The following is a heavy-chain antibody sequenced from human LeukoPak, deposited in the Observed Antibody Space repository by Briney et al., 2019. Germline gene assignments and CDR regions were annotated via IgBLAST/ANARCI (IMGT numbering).Heavy chain of an antibody. V-gene: IGHV1-8*01. D-gene: IGHD5-18*01. CDR3: AKRGHSYGDFDY. Sequence: ASVKVSCKASGYTFTSYDFNWVGQATGQRPEWMGWMSPNSGDTGYAQKFQDRVTMTRNTSISTAYMELSNLRSEDTAVYYCAKRGHSYGDFDYWGQGTLVTVSS. J-gene: IGHJ4*02. CDR1: GYTFTSYD. CDR2: MSPNSGDT.